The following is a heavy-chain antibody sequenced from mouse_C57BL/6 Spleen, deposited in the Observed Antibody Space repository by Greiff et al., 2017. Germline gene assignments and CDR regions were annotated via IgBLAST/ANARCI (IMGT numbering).Heavy chain of an antibody. Sequence: EVQLVESGGGLVQPKGSLKLSCAASGFTFNTYAMHWVRQAPGKGLEWVARIRSKSSNYATYYADSVKDRFTISRDDSQSMLYLQMNNLKTEDTAMYYCVRDGYFPDWYFDVWGTGTTVTVSS. D-gene: IGHD2-3*01. V-gene: IGHV10-3*01. CDR2: IRSKSSNYAT. CDR1: GFTFNTYA. CDR3: VRDGYFPDWYFDV. J-gene: IGHJ1*03.